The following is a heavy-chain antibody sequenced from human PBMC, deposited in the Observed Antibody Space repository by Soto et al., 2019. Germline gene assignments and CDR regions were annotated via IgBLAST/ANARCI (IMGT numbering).Heavy chain of an antibody. D-gene: IGHD3-3*01. Sequence: GGSRRRSWAASGFSFGSYALSWVRQAPGKGLEWVSTISGSDGKTFYADSVKGRFSISRDTSQNTLYLQMNSLRADDTAIYYCARWSYLDYWGQGTRVTVPQ. CDR3: ARWSYLDY. V-gene: IGHV3-23*01. J-gene: IGHJ4*02. CDR2: ISGSDGKT. CDR1: GFSFGSYA.